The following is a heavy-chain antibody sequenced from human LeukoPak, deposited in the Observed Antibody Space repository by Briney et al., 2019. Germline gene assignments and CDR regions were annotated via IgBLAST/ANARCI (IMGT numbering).Heavy chain of an antibody. Sequence: GGSLRLSCAASGFTFSSYAMSWVRQGPGEGLEWVSSISGSGGSTYYADSVKGRFTISRDNSKNTQYLQMSSLRAEDTALYYCAKVEYSSNIPQHWGQGTLVTVSS. J-gene: IGHJ1*01. CDR3: AKVEYSSNIPQH. CDR1: GFTFSSYA. D-gene: IGHD6-13*01. V-gene: IGHV3-23*01. CDR2: ISGSGGST.